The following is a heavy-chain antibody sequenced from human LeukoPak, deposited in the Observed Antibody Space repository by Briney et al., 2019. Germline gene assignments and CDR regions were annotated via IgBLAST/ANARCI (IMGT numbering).Heavy chain of an antibody. Sequence: PSETLSLTCTVSGGSISSYYWSWIRQPPGKGLEWIGYIYSSGSANYNPSLKSRITISVDTSKNQFSLKLSSVADADTVVYYCARHRRDIIGEDNWGQGTLVTVSS. D-gene: IGHD2-21*01. J-gene: IGHJ4*02. CDR1: GGSISSYY. CDR3: ARHRRDIIGEDN. V-gene: IGHV4-4*08. CDR2: IYSSGSA.